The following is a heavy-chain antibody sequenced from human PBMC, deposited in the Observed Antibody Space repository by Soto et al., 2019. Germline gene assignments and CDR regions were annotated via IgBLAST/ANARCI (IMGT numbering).Heavy chain of an antibody. CDR3: ASLIAWVGGVYYCVRVSYRPPRYYYCIDV. CDR2: INPNSGGT. V-gene: IGHV1-2*04. CDR1: GYTFTGYY. J-gene: IGHJ6*02. D-gene: IGHD3-16*02. Sequence: ASVKVSCKASGYTFTGYYMHWVRQAPGQGLEWMGWINPNSGGTNYAQKFQGWVTMTRDTSISTAYMELSRLRSDDTAVYYCASLIAWVGGVYYCVRVSYRPPRYYYCIDVWGQGTMVTVSS.